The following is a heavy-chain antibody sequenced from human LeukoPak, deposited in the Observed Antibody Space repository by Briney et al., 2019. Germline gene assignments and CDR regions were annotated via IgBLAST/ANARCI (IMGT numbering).Heavy chain of an antibody. CDR3: AREAPDPNSSGYRGMDV. Sequence: GGSLRLSCAASGFTFSSYGIHWVRQAPGKGLEWVAVISYDGSNKYYADSVKGRFTISRDNSENTLYLQMNSLRAEDTALYYCAREAPDPNSSGYRGMDVWGQGTTVTVSS. J-gene: IGHJ6*02. CDR1: GFTFSSYG. V-gene: IGHV3-30*03. D-gene: IGHD2/OR15-2a*01. CDR2: ISYDGSNK.